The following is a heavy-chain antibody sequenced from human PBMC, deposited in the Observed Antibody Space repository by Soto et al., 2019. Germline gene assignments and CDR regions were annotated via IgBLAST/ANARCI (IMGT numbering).Heavy chain of an antibody. CDR1: GGTFSSYT. D-gene: IGHD2-15*01. CDR2: IIPILGIA. V-gene: IGHV1-69*04. Sequence: SVKVSCKASGGTFSSYTISWVRQAPGQGLEWMGRIIPILGIANYAQKFQGRVTITADKSTSTAYMELSSLRSEDTAVYYCARDGRYCSGGSCYSGYFQHWGQGTLVTVSS. CDR3: ARDGRYCSGGSCYSGYFQH. J-gene: IGHJ1*01.